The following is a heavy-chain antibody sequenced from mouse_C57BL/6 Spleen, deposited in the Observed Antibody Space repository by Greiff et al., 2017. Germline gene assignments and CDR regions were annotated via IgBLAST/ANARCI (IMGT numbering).Heavy chain of an antibody. CDR2: IHPNSGST. V-gene: IGHV1-64*01. CDR1: GYTFTSYW. D-gene: IGHD2-4*01. CDR3: ARGHYDYDGGFAY. Sequence: QVQLQQPGAELVKPGASVKLSCKASGYTFTSYWMHWVKQRPGQGLEWIGMIHPNSGSTNYNEKFKDKATLTVDKSSSTAYMQLSSLTSEDSAVYYCARGHYDYDGGFAYWGQGTLVTVSA. J-gene: IGHJ3*01.